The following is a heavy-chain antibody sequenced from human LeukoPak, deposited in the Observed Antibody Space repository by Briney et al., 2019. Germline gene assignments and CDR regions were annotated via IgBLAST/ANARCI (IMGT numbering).Heavy chain of an antibody. D-gene: IGHD6-19*01. CDR3: ARSPGSGWFDY. CDR1: GFTFSNYA. V-gene: IGHV3-30*04. CDR2: ISYDGSNK. Sequence: GGSLRLSCAASGFTFSNYAMHWVRQAPGKGLEWVAVISYDGSNKYCADSVKGRFTISRDNSKNTVYLQMNSLRAEDTAVYYCARSPGSGWFDYWGQGTLVTVSS. J-gene: IGHJ4*02.